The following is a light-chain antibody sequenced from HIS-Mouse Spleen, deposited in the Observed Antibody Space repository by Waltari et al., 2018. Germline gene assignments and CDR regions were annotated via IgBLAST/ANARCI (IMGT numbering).Light chain of an antibody. CDR3: QAWDSSTAVV. V-gene: IGLV3-1*01. Sequence: SYELTQPPSVSVSPGQTASITCSGDKLGEKYACWYQQKPGQSPVLVIYQDSKRPSGIPDRFSGSNSGNTATLTISGTQSMDEADYYCQAWDSSTAVVFGGGTKLTVL. CDR1: KLGEKY. J-gene: IGLJ2*01. CDR2: QDS.